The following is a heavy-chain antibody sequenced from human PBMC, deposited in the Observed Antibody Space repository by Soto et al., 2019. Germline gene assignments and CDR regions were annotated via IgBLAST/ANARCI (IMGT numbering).Heavy chain of an antibody. Sequence: SETLSLTCTVSGGSISSGGYYWSWIRQHPGKGLEWIGYIYYSGSTYYNPSLKSRVTISVDTSKKQFSLKLSSVTAADTAVYYCASSQQSYTFDIWGQGTMVTVSS. J-gene: IGHJ3*02. CDR3: ASSQQSYTFDI. CDR2: IYYSGST. CDR1: GGSISSGGYY. V-gene: IGHV4-31*03. D-gene: IGHD6-13*01.